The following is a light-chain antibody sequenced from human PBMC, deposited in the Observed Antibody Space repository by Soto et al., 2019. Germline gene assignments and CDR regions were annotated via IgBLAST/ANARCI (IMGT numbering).Light chain of an antibody. CDR2: DAS. Sequence: VLTQSPTTLSLSPGERATLSCRTSQSVSSDLAWYQQKPGQAPRLLIYDASNRATGIPARFSGSGSGPDFTLTISSLEPEDSAVYYCQQRSSWPPTFGQGTKVEIK. J-gene: IGKJ1*01. V-gene: IGKV3-11*01. CDR1: QSVSSD. CDR3: QQRSSWPPT.